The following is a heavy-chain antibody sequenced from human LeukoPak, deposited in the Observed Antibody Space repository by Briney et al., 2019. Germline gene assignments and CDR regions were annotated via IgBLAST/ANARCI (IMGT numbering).Heavy chain of an antibody. CDR3: AKGSDYYGSVTSKKTD. CDR2: ISGGSGNI. Sequence: GGSLRLSRSVSGFTFSNYAMHWVRQAPGKGLEWVSLISGGSGNIYYVDSVKGRSTISRDNSKNTLYVQMTSLRAEDTAIYYCAKGSDYYGSVTSKKTDWGQGTLVTVSS. V-gene: IGHV3-23*01. CDR1: GFTFSNYA. J-gene: IGHJ4*02. D-gene: IGHD3-10*01.